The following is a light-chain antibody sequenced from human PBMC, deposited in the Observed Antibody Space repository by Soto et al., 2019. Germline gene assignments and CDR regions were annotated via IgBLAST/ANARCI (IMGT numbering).Light chain of an antibody. CDR3: CSYAGSSTPYV. Sequence: QSALTQPASVSGSPGQSITISCTGTSSDVGSYNLVSWYQQHPGKAPKLMIYVVSKRPSGVSNRFSGSKSGNTASLTISGLQAEDEADYYCCSYAGSSTPYVFGTGTKLTVL. CDR1: SSDVGSYNL. V-gene: IGLV2-23*02. J-gene: IGLJ1*01. CDR2: VVS.